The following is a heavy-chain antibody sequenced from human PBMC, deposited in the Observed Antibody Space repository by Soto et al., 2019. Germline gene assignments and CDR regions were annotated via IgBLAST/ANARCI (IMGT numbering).Heavy chain of an antibody. D-gene: IGHD1-20*01. Sequence: GGSLRLSCAASGFTFSSYAMSWVRQAPGKGLEWVSAISGSGGSTYYADSAKGRFTISRDNSKNTLYLQMNSLRAEDTAVYYCAKLSITGTRLRQHIDYWGQGTLVTVSS. CDR1: GFTFSSYA. CDR3: AKLSITGTRLRQHIDY. V-gene: IGHV3-23*01. CDR2: ISGSGGST. J-gene: IGHJ4*02.